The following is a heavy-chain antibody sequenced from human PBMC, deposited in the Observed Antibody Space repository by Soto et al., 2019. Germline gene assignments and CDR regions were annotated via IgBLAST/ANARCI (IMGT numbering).Heavy chain of an antibody. D-gene: IGHD6-19*01. CDR2: IIPILGRA. CDR1: GGTFSSYT. J-gene: IGHJ4*02. Sequence: QVQLVQSGAEVKKPGSSVKVSCKASGGTFSSYTISWVRQAPGQGLEWMGRIIPILGRANYAQKFQGRVANTADKTTTTAYMELSSPRTEDTAGYYCAAGDSRGWSFDYWGQGTLVPVSS. CDR3: AAGDSRGWSFDY. V-gene: IGHV1-69*02.